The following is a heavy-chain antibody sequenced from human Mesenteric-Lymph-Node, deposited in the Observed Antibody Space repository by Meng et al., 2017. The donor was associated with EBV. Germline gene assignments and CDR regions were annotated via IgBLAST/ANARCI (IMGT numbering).Heavy chain of an antibody. D-gene: IGHD6-19*01. V-gene: IGHV1-3*01. CDR2: INADNGNT. Sequence: QDQLVPSGAEAKKPGASVKVSCKAPGDTLNPYVIHWVRQAPGQRLEWMGWINADNGNTKYSQKYQGSVTVTRDTFANTAYMEVRSLRSEDTAVYYSAREIAGGWFGDYWGQGTLVTVSS. CDR3: AREIAGGWFGDY. J-gene: IGHJ4*02. CDR1: GDTLNPYV.